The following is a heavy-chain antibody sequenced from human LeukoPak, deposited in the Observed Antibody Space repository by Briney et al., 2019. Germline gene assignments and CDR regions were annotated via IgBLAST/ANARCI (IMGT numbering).Heavy chain of an antibody. CDR2: ISRDGGST. J-gene: IGHJ4*02. CDR3: ARSSSTWYYFDS. D-gene: IGHD6-13*01. V-gene: IGHV3-64*01. CDR1: GFTFSTYA. Sequence: GGSLRLSCAVSGFTFSTYAMHWVRQAPGEGLEYVSGISRDGGSTYYANSVKGRFTMSRDNSKNTLYLQMNSLRGEDTGVYYCARSSSTWYYFDSWGQGTLVTVSS.